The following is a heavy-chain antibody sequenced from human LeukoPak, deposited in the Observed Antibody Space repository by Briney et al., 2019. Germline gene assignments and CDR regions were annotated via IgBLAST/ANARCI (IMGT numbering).Heavy chain of an antibody. V-gene: IGHV3-9*03. CDR3: AKGMYSGYDLGDYYFDY. CDR1: GVTFDDYA. D-gene: IGHD5-12*01. Sequence: GRSLRLSCAASGVTFDDYAMHWGRQAPGNGLEGVSGIRWNSSSIGYAYSVKGRFTISRANAKNSMYLQMNSLRAEDMALYYCAKGMYSGYDLGDYYFDYWGQGTLVTVSS. CDR2: IRWNSSSI. J-gene: IGHJ4*02.